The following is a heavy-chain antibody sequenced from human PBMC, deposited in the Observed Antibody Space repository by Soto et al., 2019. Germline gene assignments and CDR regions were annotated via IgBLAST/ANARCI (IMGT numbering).Heavy chain of an antibody. CDR1: GGSNNNYENN. V-gene: IGHV4-30-4*02. CDR2: IYSTGDA. CDR3: ARGLSKSRVFFDS. J-gene: IGHJ4*02. Sequence: SDTLSLTCSASGGSNNNYENNWTWIRQPPGEGLEWIGQIYSTGDASYNPSLESRVTISLDPAKNQLSLNVMSVSARVTAVYYCARGLSKSRVFFDSWGEGTLVSVCS.